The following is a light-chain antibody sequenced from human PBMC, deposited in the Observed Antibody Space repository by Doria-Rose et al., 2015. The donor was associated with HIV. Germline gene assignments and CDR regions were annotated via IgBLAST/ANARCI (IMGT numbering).Light chain of an antibody. CDR1: QSLLYTSKNY. CDR2: WAS. CDR3: QQYYDTPS. V-gene: IGKV4-1*01. Sequence: SPEFLGMSLGERATLNCKSNQSLLYTSKNYLAWYQQKPGQPPKLLIYWASTRQSGVPARFSGSGSGTDFTLTISSLEAEDVAVYYCQQYYDTPSFGPGTTVDIK. J-gene: IGKJ3*01.